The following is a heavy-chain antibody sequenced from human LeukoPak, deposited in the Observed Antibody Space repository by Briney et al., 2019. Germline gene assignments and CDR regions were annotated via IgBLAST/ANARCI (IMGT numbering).Heavy chain of an antibody. D-gene: IGHD6-13*01. CDR2: IYYSGST. J-gene: IGHJ4*02. Sequence: KSSETLSLTCTVSGGSISSGGYYWSWIRQHPGKGLEWIGYIYYSGSTYYNPSLKSRVTISVDTSKNQFSLKLSSVTAADTAVYYCATKKRIAADRGDFDYWGQGTLVTVSS. CDR1: GGSISSGGYY. CDR3: ATKKRIAADRGDFDY. V-gene: IGHV4-31*03.